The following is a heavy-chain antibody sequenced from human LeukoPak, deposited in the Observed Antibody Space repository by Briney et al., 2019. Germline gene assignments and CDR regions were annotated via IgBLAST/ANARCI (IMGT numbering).Heavy chain of an antibody. CDR1: GGSISSYF. V-gene: IGHV4-59*01. CDR3: ARRGVVRGNYYMDV. J-gene: IGHJ6*03. Sequence: NPSETLSLTCTVSGGSISSYFWSWIRQPPGKGLEWIGYVYSTGGTSGSTDYNPSLKSRVTISVDTSKNQFSMKLTSVTAADTAVYYCARRGVVRGNYYMDVWGKGTTVTISS. CDR2: VYSTGGT. D-gene: IGHD3-3*01.